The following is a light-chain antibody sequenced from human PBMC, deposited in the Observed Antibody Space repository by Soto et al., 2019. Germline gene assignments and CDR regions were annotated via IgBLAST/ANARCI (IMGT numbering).Light chain of an antibody. CDR2: EAS. J-gene: IGKJ2*01. CDR1: QSVSTY. CDR3: LQRYNWPHT. Sequence: EIVLTQSPATLSLFPGERATLSCRASQSVSTYLAWYQEKPGQPPRLLISEASKRATGIPARFSGSGSGTYFTLTISSLEPEDFAVYFCLQRYNWPHTFGQGTKLEI. V-gene: IGKV3-11*01.